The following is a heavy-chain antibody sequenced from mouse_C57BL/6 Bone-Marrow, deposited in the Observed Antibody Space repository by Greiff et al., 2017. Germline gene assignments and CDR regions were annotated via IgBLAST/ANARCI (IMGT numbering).Heavy chain of an antibody. CDR3: VRTAYYYGDYYAMDY. Sequence: DVMLVESGGGLVQPKGSLKLSCAASGFSFNTYAMNWVRQAPGKGLEWVARIRSKSNNYATYYADSVKDRFTISRDDSESMLYLQMNNLKTEDTAMYYCVRTAYYYGDYYAMDYWGQGTSVTVSS. J-gene: IGHJ4*01. V-gene: IGHV10-1*01. CDR1: GFSFNTYA. D-gene: IGHD1-1*01. CDR2: IRSKSNNYAT.